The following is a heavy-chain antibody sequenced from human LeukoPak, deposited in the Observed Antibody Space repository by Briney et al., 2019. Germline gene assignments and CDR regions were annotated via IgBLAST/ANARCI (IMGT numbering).Heavy chain of an antibody. V-gene: IGHV3-7*03. CDR1: GFTFSNNW. Sequence: GGSLRLSCAASGFTFSNNWMTWVRQAPGKGLEWVASVKKDESEKYYVDSVKGRFTISRDNAKNSLYLQMNSLRAEDTAWYYCAKAPQAAVADDDAFDIWGQGTMVTVSS. CDR3: AKAPQAAVADDDAFDI. CDR2: VKKDESEK. D-gene: IGHD6-19*01. J-gene: IGHJ3*02.